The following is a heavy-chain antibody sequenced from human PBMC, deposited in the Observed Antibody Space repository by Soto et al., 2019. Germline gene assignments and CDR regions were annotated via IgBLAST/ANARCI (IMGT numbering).Heavy chain of an antibody. CDR2: ISSSSSTI. D-gene: IGHD2-15*01. CDR1: GFTFSSYS. V-gene: IGHV3-48*01. CDR3: ARSGRDYCSGGSCYSEGGYYYYMDV. J-gene: IGHJ6*03. Sequence: GGSLRLSCAASGFTFSSYSMNWVHQAPGKGLEWVSYISSSSSTIYYADSVKGRFTISRDNAKNSLYLQMNSLRAEDTAVYYCARSGRDYCSGGSCYSEGGYYYYMDVWGKGTTVTVSS.